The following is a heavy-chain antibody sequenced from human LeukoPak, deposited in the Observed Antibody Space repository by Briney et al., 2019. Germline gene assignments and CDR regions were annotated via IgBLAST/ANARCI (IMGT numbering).Heavy chain of an antibody. J-gene: IGHJ4*02. CDR1: GGSINTRSYY. V-gene: IGHV4-39*01. Sequence: KPSETMSLTCSVSGGSINTRSYYWGWIRQPPGKGLEWIGSIFYGGLTYYNPSLKSRVTLSADTSKNQFFLKVNSVTAADTSVFFCARLPILGVVDYWGQGILVTVSS. CDR3: ARLPILGVVDY. CDR2: IFYGGLT. D-gene: IGHD1-26*01.